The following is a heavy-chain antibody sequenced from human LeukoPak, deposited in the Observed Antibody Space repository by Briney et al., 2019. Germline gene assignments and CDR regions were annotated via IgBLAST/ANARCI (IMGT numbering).Heavy chain of an antibody. CDR2: IYYSGST. D-gene: IGHD6-19*01. V-gene: IGHV4-39*07. CDR3: ARDDIAVAGTAGY. J-gene: IGHJ4*02. CDR1: GGSISSGSYY. Sequence: SETLSLTCTVSGGSISSGSYYWGWIRQPPGKGLEWIGSIYYSGSTYYNPSLKSRVTISVDTSKNQFSLKLSSVTAADTAVYYCARDDIAVAGTAGYWGQGTLVTVSS.